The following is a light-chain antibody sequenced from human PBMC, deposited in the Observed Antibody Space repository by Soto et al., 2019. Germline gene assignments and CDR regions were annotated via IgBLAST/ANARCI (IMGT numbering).Light chain of an antibody. J-gene: IGKJ1*01. CDR2: DAS. CDR3: QQYGGSPRT. V-gene: IGKV3-20*01. Sequence: EIMLSQSPFTLSLSPGEIATLSCRASQSVSSSSLAWYQQKRGQAPRLLIHDASSRATGIPDRFSGSGSGTDFTITISRLEPEDFAVYYCQQYGGSPRTFGQGTKVDIK. CDR1: QSVSSSS.